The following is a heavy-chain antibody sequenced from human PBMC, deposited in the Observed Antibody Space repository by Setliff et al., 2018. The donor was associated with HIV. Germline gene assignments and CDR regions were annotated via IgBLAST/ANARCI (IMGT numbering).Heavy chain of an antibody. V-gene: IGHV1-8*02. CDR1: GYTFTSYD. Sequence: ASVKVSCKASGYTFTSYDINWVRQATGQGLEWMGWMNPNNGNTGYAQKFQGRVTMTRNTSISTAYMELSSLRSEDTAVYYCARGHRYYGSGSHDAFDIWGQGTMVTVSS. CDR3: ARGHRYYGSGSHDAFDI. D-gene: IGHD3-10*01. J-gene: IGHJ3*02. CDR2: MNPNNGNT.